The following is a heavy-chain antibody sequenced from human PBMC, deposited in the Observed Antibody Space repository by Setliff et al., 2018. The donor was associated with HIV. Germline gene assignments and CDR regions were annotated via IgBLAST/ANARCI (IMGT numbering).Heavy chain of an antibody. D-gene: IGHD3-3*01. CDR2: INPQTGGT. CDR1: GYTLSSHY. J-gene: IGHJ4*02. V-gene: IGHV1-2*02. Sequence: GASVKVSCKASGYTLSSHYIHWVRQAPGHRPEWVGWINPQTGGTNFAQKFQGRITMASDTSVNTVFIELSRLKSDDTALYYCARDLRNSNTLFGVLNFVFDLWGQGTLVPVSS. CDR3: ARDLRNSNTLFGVLNFVFDL.